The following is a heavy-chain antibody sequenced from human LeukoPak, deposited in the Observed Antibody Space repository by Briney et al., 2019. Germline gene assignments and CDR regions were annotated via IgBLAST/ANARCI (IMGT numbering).Heavy chain of an antibody. J-gene: IGHJ5*02. Sequence: GASVKVSCKVSGYTLTELSMHWVRQAPGQGLEWMGRIIPILGIANYAQKFQGRVTITADKSTSTAYMELSSLRSEDTAVYYCTILPRYYYDSSGMRPPRFDPWGQGTLVTVSP. CDR1: GYTLTELS. CDR2: IIPILGIA. D-gene: IGHD3-22*01. CDR3: TILPRYYYDSSGMRPPRFDP. V-gene: IGHV1-69*02.